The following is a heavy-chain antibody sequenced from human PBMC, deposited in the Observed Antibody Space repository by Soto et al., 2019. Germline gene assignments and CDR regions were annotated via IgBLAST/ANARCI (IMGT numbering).Heavy chain of an antibody. CDR1: GFSLSADGMC. V-gene: IGHV2-70*01. D-gene: IGHD3-3*01. Sequence: SGPTLVNPTRTLTLTCSFSGFSLSADGMCVSWIRQPPGKALEWLALIDWEDNKFYNTPLKTRLTLSKDTSKNQVVLTMTDMDPVDTATYYCVRIRSGYSPSSYYYGLDVWGQGTTVTVSS. CDR2: IDWEDNK. J-gene: IGHJ6*02. CDR3: VRIRSGYSPSSYYYGLDV.